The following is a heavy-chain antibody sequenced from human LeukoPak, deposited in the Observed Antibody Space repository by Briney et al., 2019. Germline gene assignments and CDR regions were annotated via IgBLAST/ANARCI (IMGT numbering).Heavy chain of an antibody. CDR2: KYPRDSAT. CDR3: ARLRMASGRGFDY. D-gene: IGHD1-14*01. V-gene: IGHV5-51*01. Sequence: GESLKISCKGSGYSFTNYWIGWVRQLPGKGLEWMGIKYPRDSATRYSPPFQGQATMSADKSITTAYLQWSSLQASDTAMYYCARLRMASGRGFDYWGQGTRVTVFS. J-gene: IGHJ4*02. CDR1: GYSFTNYW.